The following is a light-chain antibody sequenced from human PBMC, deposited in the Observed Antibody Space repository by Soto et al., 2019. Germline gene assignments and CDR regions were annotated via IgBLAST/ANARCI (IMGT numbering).Light chain of an antibody. V-gene: IGLV1-51*01. CDR2: DAD. CDR3: GSWDSSLSAYV. Sequence: QSVLTQPPSVSAAPGQKVTISCSGSSSNIGGNSVSWYQQFPGTAPKLLIYDADKRPSGIPDRFSGSKSGTSATLGITGFQTGDEADYYCGSWDSSLSAYVFATGTKVTVL. J-gene: IGLJ1*01. CDR1: SSNIGGNS.